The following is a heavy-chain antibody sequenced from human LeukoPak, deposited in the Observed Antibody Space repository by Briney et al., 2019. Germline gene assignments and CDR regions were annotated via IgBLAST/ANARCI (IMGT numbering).Heavy chain of an antibody. CDR3: ARGGYSYGYMGYSDY. V-gene: IGHV1-18*01. D-gene: IGHD5-18*01. CDR2: ISAYNGNT. CDR1: GYTFNIYG. Sequence: ASVKVPCKASGYTFNIYGVTWVRQAPGQGLEWMGWISAYNGNTNFAQKLQGRVTMTTDTSTSTAYLELRSLRSDDTAVYYCARGGYSYGYMGYSDYWGQGTLVTVSS. J-gene: IGHJ4*02.